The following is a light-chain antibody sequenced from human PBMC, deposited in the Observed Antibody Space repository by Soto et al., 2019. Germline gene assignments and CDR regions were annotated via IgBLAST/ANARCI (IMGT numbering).Light chain of an antibody. CDR1: QSVSSSY. J-gene: IGKJ4*01. CDR3: QQYGSSPWLT. V-gene: IGKV3-20*01. CDR2: GAA. Sequence: EIVLTQSPGTLSLSPGERATLSCRASQSVSSSYLAWYQQKPRQAPRLLIYGAASRATGIPDRFSGSGSGTDFTLTISRLEPEDFAVYYCQQYGSSPWLTFGGGTKVDIK.